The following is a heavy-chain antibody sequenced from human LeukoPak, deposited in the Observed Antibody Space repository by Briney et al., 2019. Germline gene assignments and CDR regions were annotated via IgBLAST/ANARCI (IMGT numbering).Heavy chain of an antibody. CDR2: ITWDGNKK. CDR1: GFTFSHYG. D-gene: IGHD3-10*01. J-gene: IGHJ4*02. Sequence: AGGSLRLSCAASGFTFSHYGMHWVRQAPGKGLEWVAVITWDGNKKYYADSVKGRFTISRDNSKNTLSLQMNSLGAEDTAIYYYAKDYGYHFASGSSHFEYWGRGTLVTVSS. CDR3: AKDYGYHFASGSSHFEY. V-gene: IGHV3-30*18.